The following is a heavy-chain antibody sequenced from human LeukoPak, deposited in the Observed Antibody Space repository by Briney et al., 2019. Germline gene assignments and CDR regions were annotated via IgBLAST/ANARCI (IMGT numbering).Heavy chain of an antibody. CDR1: GGSISSYY. Sequence: PSETLSLTCTVSGGSISSYYWSWIRQPPGKGLEWIGYIYYSGSTNYNPSLKSRVTISVDTSKNQFSLKLSSVTAADTAVYYCAREDSSSWYYFDLWGRGTLVTVSS. CDR3: AREDSSSWYYFDL. J-gene: IGHJ2*01. CDR2: IYYSGST. V-gene: IGHV4-59*01. D-gene: IGHD6-13*01.